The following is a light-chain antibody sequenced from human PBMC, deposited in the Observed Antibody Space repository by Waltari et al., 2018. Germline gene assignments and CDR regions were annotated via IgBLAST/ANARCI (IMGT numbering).Light chain of an antibody. V-gene: IGKV1-27*01. Sequence: DIQMTQSPSPLSASVGDRVTITCRASKDINNYLVWYQQKPGKVPKVLIYGSSTLQSGVPSRFSGSGSGTDFTLTITSLQPEDVATYYCQKYNSAPLTFGPGTKVDIK. CDR1: KDINNY. J-gene: IGKJ3*01. CDR3: QKYNSAPLT. CDR2: GSS.